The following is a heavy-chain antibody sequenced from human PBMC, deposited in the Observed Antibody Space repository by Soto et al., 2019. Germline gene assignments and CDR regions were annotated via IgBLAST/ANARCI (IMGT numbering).Heavy chain of an antibody. D-gene: IGHD3-9*01. J-gene: IGHJ3*02. CDR1: GFTFSDYY. CDR2: IGSSSSYT. Sequence: QVQLVESGGGLVKPGGYLRLSCAASGFTFSDYYMSWIRQAPGKGLEWVSYIGSSSSYTNYADSVKGRFTISRDSAKNSLYLQMNSLTAEDTAVYYCAIDADILTGSDAFDIWGQGTMVTFSS. V-gene: IGHV3-11*05. CDR3: AIDADILTGSDAFDI.